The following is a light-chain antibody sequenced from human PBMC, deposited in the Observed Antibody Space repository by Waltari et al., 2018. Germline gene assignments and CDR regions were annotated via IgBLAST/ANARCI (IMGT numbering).Light chain of an antibody. CDR1: SLRTSY. V-gene: IGLV3-19*01. CDR3: SSRNGRANQVV. Sequence: SSELTQDPAVSVALGQTVRFTCQGDSLRTSYASWYQLKPGQAPVLVIYGKDKWPSGIQDRISGYSSGTTSSLTITGAQAEDEADYYCSSRNGRANQVVFAGGTKVTVL. J-gene: IGLJ3*02. CDR2: GKD.